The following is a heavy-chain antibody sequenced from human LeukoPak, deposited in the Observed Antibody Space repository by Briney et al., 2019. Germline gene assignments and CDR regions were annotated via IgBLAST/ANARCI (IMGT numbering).Heavy chain of an antibody. D-gene: IGHD6-13*01. CDR1: GYTFTVYY. CDR3: ARVEGYSSSWFTSNWFDP. Sequence: ASVTVSFKASGYTFTVYYMHWVRQAPGQGLEWMGWINPNSGGTNYAQKFQGRVTMTRDMSISTAYMELSRLRSDDTAVYYCARVEGYSSSWFTSNWFDPWGQGTLVTVSS. CDR2: INPNSGGT. J-gene: IGHJ5*02. V-gene: IGHV1-2*02.